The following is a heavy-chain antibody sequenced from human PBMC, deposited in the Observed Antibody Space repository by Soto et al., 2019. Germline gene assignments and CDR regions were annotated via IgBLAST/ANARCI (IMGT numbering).Heavy chain of an antibody. CDR3: ARDLGGWYWFDP. J-gene: IGHJ5*02. D-gene: IGHD6-19*01. CDR1: GGSITSYY. CDR2: IYSSGST. Sequence: QVQLQESGPRLVKPSETLSLTCTVSGGSITSYYWNWIRQPPGKGLQWIGYIYSSGSTMYNPSLKSRGTMSVDTSKNRFSLKLNSVTAADTAVYYCARDLGGWYWFDPWGQGTLVTVSS. V-gene: IGHV4-59*01.